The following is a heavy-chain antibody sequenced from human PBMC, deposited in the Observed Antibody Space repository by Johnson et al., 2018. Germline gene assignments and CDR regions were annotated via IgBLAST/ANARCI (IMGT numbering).Heavy chain of an antibody. V-gene: IGHV4-4*02. CDR2: ISQSGNT. J-gene: IGHJ6*02. Sequence: QVQLQESGPGLVKPSGTLSLTCAVSGDSIRTNHWWTWVRQPPGKGLEWIGEISQSGNTNYTPSLKRRDPLSVDRSMNQLSLKLRPVTAADTAVYYCVRRNVHYDSHPYKHYYGMDVWGQGTTVTVSS. D-gene: IGHD3-22*01. CDR3: VRRNVHYDSHPYKHYYGMDV. CDR1: GDSIRTNHW.